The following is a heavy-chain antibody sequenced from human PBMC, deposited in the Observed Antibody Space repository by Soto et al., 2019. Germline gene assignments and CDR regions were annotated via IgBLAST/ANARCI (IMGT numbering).Heavy chain of an antibody. V-gene: IGHV3-11*06. D-gene: IGHD3-22*01. J-gene: IGHJ4*02. CDR1: GFTFSDYY. CDR2: LSSSSSYT. CDR3: ARDPRHYDSSGYYSPFDY. Sequence: GGSLRLSCAASGFTFSDYYMSWIRQAPGKGLEWVSYLSSSSSYTNYADSVKGRFTISRDNAKNSLYLQMNSLRAEDTAVYYCARDPRHYDSSGYYSPFDYWGQGTLVTVSS.